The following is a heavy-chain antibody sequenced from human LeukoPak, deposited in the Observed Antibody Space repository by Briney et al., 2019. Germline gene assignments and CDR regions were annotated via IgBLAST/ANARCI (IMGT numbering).Heavy chain of an antibody. D-gene: IGHD2-2*01. V-gene: IGHV4-34*01. CDR1: GVSFGRYS. J-gene: IGHJ4*02. Sequence: PSGTLSLTCAVSGVSFGRYSWTWIRQSPGKGLECIGEINFSGYTKYNPSLKSRVTMSVDTSKIQFSLKLASVTAADTAIYFCARVGSTPAKFDHWGQGTLVTVSS. CDR3: ARVGSTPAKFDH. CDR2: INFSGYT.